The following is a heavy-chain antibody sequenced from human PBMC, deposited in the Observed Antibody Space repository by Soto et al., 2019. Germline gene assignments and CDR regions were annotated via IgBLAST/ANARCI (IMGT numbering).Heavy chain of an antibody. CDR3: AGGSSGWYDPGRCVY. V-gene: IGHV4-31*01. J-gene: IGHJ4*02. CDR1: GGSITIGGYY. Sequence: VQLQESGPGLVKPSQTLSLTSTVSGGSITIGGYYWSWIRQHPGKGLEWLGYIYYSGSTYYHPSLKILVTISVDTSKNQFALKLSSVTAADTAVYYCAGGSSGWYDPGRCVYWGQRTLVTVSS. D-gene: IGHD6-19*01. CDR2: IYYSGST.